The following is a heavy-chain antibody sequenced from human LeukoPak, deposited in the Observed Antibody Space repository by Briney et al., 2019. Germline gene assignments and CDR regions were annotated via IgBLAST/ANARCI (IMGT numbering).Heavy chain of an antibody. CDR1: GFTFSSYG. V-gene: IGHV3-9*03. J-gene: IGHJ4*02. Sequence: GGTLRLSCAASGFTFSSYGMSWVRQAPGKGLEWVSGISWNSGSIGYADSVKGRFTISRDNAKNSLYLQMNSLRAEDMALYYCAKDSNYYDSSGYQGPFDYWGQGTLVTVSS. CDR2: ISWNSGSI. D-gene: IGHD3-22*01. CDR3: AKDSNYYDSSGYQGPFDY.